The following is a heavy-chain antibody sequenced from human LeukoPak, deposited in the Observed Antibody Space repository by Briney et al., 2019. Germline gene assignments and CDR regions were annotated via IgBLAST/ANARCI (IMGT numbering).Heavy chain of an antibody. CDR1: GGSISGYY. D-gene: IGHD3-22*01. J-gene: IGHJ6*02. CDR2: IHYSGST. Sequence: SETLSLTCTVSGGSISGYYWSWIRQPPGKGLEWIGYIHYSGSTDYNPSLKSRVTISVDTSKSQFSLKLSSVTAADTAVYYCATGMYYYDSSGYFYYYGMDVWGQGTTVTVSS. V-gene: IGHV4-59*01. CDR3: ATGMYYYDSSGYFYYYGMDV.